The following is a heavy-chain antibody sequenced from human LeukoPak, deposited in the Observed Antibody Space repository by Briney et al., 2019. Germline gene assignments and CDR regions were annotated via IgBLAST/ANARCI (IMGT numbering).Heavy chain of an antibody. CDR3: VRHPTFYDILTGAYFDY. CDR2: IYYSGIT. V-gene: IGHV4-59*08. J-gene: IGHJ4*02. CDR1: GGSFSTYY. Sequence: PSETLSLTCTVSGGSFSTYYWSWIRQSPGKGLEWIGYIYYSGITHYNPSLKSRVTISIDTSKSQFSLSLSSVTAADTAVYYCVRHPTFYDILTGAYFDYWGQGTLVTVSS. D-gene: IGHD3-9*01.